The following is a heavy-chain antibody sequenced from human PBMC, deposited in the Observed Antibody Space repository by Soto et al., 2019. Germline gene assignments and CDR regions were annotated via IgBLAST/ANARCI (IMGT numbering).Heavy chain of an antibody. J-gene: IGHJ4*02. CDR2: ISGSGGNA. Sequence: GGSLRLSCAPSGFSFITSSMAWVRQPPGKGLEWVSAISGSGGNAFYADSVKGRFTISRDNSKNTLYLQMNSLRAEDTAVYYCAKDQGSSWYEIDYWGQGTLVTVS. D-gene: IGHD6-13*01. CDR1: GFSFITSS. CDR3: AKDQGSSWYEIDY. V-gene: IGHV3-23*01.